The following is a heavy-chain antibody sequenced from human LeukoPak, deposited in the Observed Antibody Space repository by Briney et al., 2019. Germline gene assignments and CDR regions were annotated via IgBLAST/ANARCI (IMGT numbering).Heavy chain of an antibody. CDR3: AREKAARGIDY. CDR1: GFTFSSYG. D-gene: IGHD2-21*01. V-gene: IGHV3-30*03. Sequence: PGGSLRLSCAASGFTFSSYGMHWVRQAPGKGLEWVAVISYDGSNKYYADSVKGRFTISRDNSKNTLYLQMNSLRAEDTAVYYCAREKAARGIDYWGQGTLVTVSS. J-gene: IGHJ4*02. CDR2: ISYDGSNK.